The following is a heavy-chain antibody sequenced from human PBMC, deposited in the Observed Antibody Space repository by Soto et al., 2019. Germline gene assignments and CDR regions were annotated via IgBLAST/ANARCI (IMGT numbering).Heavy chain of an antibody. CDR2: VQYSGNT. V-gene: IGHV4-38-2*02. Sequence: SETLSLACTVSGYSISSGYHWAWIRQPPGRGRGGLGSVQYSGNTYYSPSLKSRLTISVAKSKNQFSLNLSSVTAADTAVYYCARPDRVVAEGRWFDPWGQGTLVTVSS. CDR3: ARPDRVVAEGRWFDP. CDR1: GYSISSGYH. D-gene: IGHD2-15*01. J-gene: IGHJ5*02.